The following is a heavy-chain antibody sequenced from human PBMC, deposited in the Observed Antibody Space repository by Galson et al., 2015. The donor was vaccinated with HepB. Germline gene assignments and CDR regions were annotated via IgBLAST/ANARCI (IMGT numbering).Heavy chain of an antibody. CDR2: IYWDDEK. CDR3: AHRRYTSVLDY. D-gene: IGHD6-25*01. CDR1: GFSLSTSGVG. Sequence: PALVKPTQTLTLTCTFSGFSLSTSGVGVAWIRQPPGEALEWLALIYWDDEKRYSPSLKSRLTITKDTSKNQVVLTLTNMDPADTATYYCAHRRYTSVLDYWGQGTLVTVSS. V-gene: IGHV2-5*02. J-gene: IGHJ4*02.